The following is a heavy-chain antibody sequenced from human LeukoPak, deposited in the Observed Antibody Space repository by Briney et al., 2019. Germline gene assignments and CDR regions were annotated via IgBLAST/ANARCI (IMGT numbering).Heavy chain of an antibody. CDR3: AKGGNSGTYYSYFDY. V-gene: IGHV3-30*18. CDR2: ISYDGSNK. D-gene: IGHD1-26*01. CDR1: GFTFSSYG. Sequence: GGSLRLSCAASGFTFSSYGMHWVRQAPGKGLEWVASISYDGSNKYYADSVKGRFTISRDNSKNTLYLQMDSLRAEDTAVYYCAKGGNSGTYYSYFDYWGQGTLVTVSS. J-gene: IGHJ4*02.